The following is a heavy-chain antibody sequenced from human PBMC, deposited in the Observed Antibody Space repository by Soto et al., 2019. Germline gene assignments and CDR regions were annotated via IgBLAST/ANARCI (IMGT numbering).Heavy chain of an antibody. CDR3: ARRRYGDY. V-gene: IGHV1-18*01. Sequence: QVHLVQSGAEVKKPGASVKVSCKCSGYTFTSYGITWVRQAPGQGLEWMGWISAHNGNTDYAQKLQGRVTVTRDTSTSTAYMELRSLRPDDTAVYYCARRRYGDYWGQGALVTVSS. CDR1: GYTFTSYG. D-gene: IGHD1-1*01. J-gene: IGHJ4*02. CDR2: ISAHNGNT.